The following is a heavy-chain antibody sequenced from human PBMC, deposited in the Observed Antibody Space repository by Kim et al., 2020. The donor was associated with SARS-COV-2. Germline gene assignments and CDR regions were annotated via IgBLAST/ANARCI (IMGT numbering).Heavy chain of an antibody. J-gene: IGHJ3*02. CDR2: IIPIFGTA. D-gene: IGHD3-22*01. V-gene: IGHV1-69*13. CDR1: GGTFSSYA. Sequence: SVKVSCKASGGTFSSYAISWVRQAPGQGLEWMGGIIPIFGTANYAQKFQGRVTITADESTSTAYMELSSLRSEDTAVYYCAREKKIAPMIVVVQTDAFDIWGQGTIVTFSS. CDR3: AREKKIAPMIVVVQTDAFDI.